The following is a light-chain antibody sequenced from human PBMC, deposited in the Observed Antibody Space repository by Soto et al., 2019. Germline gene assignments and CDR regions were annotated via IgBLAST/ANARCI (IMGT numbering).Light chain of an antibody. CDR2: QVS. J-gene: IGLJ2*01. Sequence: QSALTQPASVSGSPGQSITITCTGTRSDVGHYNYVSWYQQHPGKAPKLMIYQVSNRPSGVSNRFSGSKSGSTASLTISGLQAEDEADYYCSSYTTSTTIVFGGGTKLTVL. CDR1: RSDVGHYNY. V-gene: IGLV2-14*01. CDR3: SSYTTSTTIV.